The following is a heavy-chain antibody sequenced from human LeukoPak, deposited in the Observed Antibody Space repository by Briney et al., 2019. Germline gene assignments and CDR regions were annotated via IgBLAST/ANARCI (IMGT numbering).Heavy chain of an antibody. CDR3: ARESETSGWYDY. D-gene: IGHD6-19*01. CDR2: ISGDGGST. V-gene: IGHV3-43*02. J-gene: IGHJ4*02. CDR1: GFIFDNYA. Sequence: PGGSLRLSCAAPGFIFDNYAIHWVRQVPGKGLEWVSLISGDGGSTFYADSVRGRFTISRDNTRKSLSLQMSSLRSEDTALYYCARESETSGWYDYWGQGTLVTVSS.